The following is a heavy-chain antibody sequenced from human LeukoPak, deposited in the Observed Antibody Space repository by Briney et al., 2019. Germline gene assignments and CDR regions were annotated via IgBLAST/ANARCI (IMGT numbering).Heavy chain of an antibody. CDR2: ISTSSLYI. Sequence: KTGGSLRLSCAASGFTFSRYTMNWVRQAPGKGLEWVSSISTSSLYIYYADSVKGRFTISRDNARKSLFLQIDSLRAEDTAVYYCARYDGAYYDSSGFDYWGQGTLVTVSA. CDR3: ARYDGAYYDSSGFDY. J-gene: IGHJ4*02. V-gene: IGHV3-21*01. CDR1: GFTFSRYT. D-gene: IGHD3-22*01.